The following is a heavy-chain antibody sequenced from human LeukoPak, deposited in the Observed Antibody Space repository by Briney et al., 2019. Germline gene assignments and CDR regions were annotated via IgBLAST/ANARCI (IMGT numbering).Heavy chain of an antibody. D-gene: IGHD2-2*01. CDR1: GGNFSSYA. CDR2: IIPIFGTA. CDR3: ARGTADPRYYYYGMDV. Sequence: SVKVSCKASGGNFSSYAISWVRQAPGQGLEWMGGIIPIFGTANYAQKFQGRVTITADESTSTAYMELSSLRSEDTAVYYCARGTADPRYYYYGMDVWGQGTTVTVSS. J-gene: IGHJ6*02. V-gene: IGHV1-69*13.